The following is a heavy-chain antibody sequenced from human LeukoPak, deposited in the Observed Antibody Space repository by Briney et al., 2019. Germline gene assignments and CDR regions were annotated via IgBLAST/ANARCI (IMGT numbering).Heavy chain of an antibody. CDR2: VSYSGST. D-gene: IGHD3-10*01. CDR3: AGHPLTMIQGAKSVSPSRNWFDP. CDR1: RASISDSNFY. J-gene: IGHJ5*02. Sequence: PSETLSLTCTVSRASISDSNFYWGWIRQPPGKGLEWIGSVSYSGSTLYSPSLKSQVTMSVDASKNQFSLKLTSVTAADTAVYYCAGHPLTMIQGAKSVSPSRNWFDPWSQGTLVTVSS. V-gene: IGHV4-39*01.